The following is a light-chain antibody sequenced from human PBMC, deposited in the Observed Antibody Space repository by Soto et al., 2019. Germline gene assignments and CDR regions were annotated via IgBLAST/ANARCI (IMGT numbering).Light chain of an antibody. CDR2: DAS. V-gene: IGKV3-11*01. Sequence: EFVLTQSPATLSLSPGERATLSCRASQSVSRYLAWYQQKPGQAPRFLIYDASNRATGIPARFSGSGSGTDFTLTISSLEPEDFAVYYCQQRSDWPRITFGQGTRLEI. CDR1: QSVSRY. J-gene: IGKJ5*01. CDR3: QQRSDWPRIT.